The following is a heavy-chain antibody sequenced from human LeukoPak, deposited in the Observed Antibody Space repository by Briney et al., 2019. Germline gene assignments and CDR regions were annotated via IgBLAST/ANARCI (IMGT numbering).Heavy chain of an antibody. CDR1: GFTFSSYG. D-gene: IGHD2-15*01. CDR3: ARDPDICSGGSCYSHFDY. Sequence: QPGRSLRLSCAASGFTFSSYGMHWVRQAPGKGLEWVAVISYDGSNKYYADSVKGRFTISRDNSKNTLYLQMNSLRAEDTAVYYCARDPDICSGGSCYSHFDYWGQGTLVTVSS. CDR2: ISYDGSNK. J-gene: IGHJ4*02. V-gene: IGHV3-30*03.